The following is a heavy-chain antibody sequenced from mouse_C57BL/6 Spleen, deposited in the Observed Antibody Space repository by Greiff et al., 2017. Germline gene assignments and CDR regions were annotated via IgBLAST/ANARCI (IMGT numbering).Heavy chain of an antibody. J-gene: IGHJ1*03. CDR1: GYTFTSYW. CDR3: LYGNYEGYFDV. Sequence: VKLVESGAELAKPGASVKLSCKASGYTFTSYWMHWVKQRPGQGLEWIGYINPSSGYTKYNQKFKDKATLTADKSSSTAYMQLSSLTYEDSAVYYCLYGNYEGYFDVWGTGTTVTVSS. D-gene: IGHD2-1*01. CDR2: INPSSGYT. V-gene: IGHV1-7*01.